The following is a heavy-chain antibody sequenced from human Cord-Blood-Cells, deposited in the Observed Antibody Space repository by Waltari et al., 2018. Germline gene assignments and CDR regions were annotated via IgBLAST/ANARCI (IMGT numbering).Heavy chain of an antibody. CDR3: ARGRVYCSSTSCYYYYGMDV. Sequence: QVQLQQWDAGLLKPSETLSLTCAVYGGSFSGYYWSWIRQPPGKGLEWIGEINHSGSTNYNPSPKRRVSQSVDTSKNQFSLMLCSVTAADTAVYYCARGRVYCSSTSCYYYYGMDVWGQGTTVTVSS. D-gene: IGHD2-2*01. J-gene: IGHJ6*02. CDR1: GGSFSGYY. CDR2: INHSGST. V-gene: IGHV4-34*01.